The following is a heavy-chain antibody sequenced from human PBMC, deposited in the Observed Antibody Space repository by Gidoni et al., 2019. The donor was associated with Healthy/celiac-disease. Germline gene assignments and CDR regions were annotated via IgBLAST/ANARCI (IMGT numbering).Heavy chain of an antibody. Sequence: EVHLVESGGGLVQPGGSLGLSCAASGFTFSSYGMNCVRQSPGKGLEWVSYISSSSSTIYYADSVKGRFTISRDNAKNSLYLQMSSLRDEDTAVYYCARDPVRRYFVWLFKLPPDYWGQGTLVTVSS. V-gene: IGHV3-48*02. D-gene: IGHD3-9*01. CDR1: GFTFSSYG. CDR3: ARDPVRRYFVWLFKLPPDY. J-gene: IGHJ4*02. CDR2: ISSSSSTI.